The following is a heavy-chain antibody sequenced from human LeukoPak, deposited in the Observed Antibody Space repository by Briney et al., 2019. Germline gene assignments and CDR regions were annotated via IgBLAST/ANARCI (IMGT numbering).Heavy chain of an antibody. D-gene: IGHD3-3*01. Sequence: SETLSLTCTVSGVSISPYYWSWIRQPPGKRLEWIGYIYYSGSTNYNPSLKSRVTISLDTSKTQFSLRLSSVTAADTAVYYCARDSGYYDFWSGYFDAFDIWGQGTMVTVSS. V-gene: IGHV4-59*01. CDR1: GVSISPYY. CDR3: ARDSGYYDFWSGYFDAFDI. CDR2: IYYSGST. J-gene: IGHJ3*02.